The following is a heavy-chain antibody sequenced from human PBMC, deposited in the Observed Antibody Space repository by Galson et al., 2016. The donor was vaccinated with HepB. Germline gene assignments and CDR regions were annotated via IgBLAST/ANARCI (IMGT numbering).Heavy chain of an antibody. Sequence: PALVKPTQTLTLTCTFSGFSLSSRGMCMSWIRQPPGKGLEWLALIDWDDDKNYNPSPRTRLTISKDTSRNQVVLEVTNLDPGDTSTYYCARMLRWDYYDNSAIPGVFDVWGQGTMVTVSS. J-gene: IGHJ3*01. V-gene: IGHV2-70*01. CDR2: IDWDDDK. CDR3: ARMLRWDYYDNSAIPGVFDV. D-gene: IGHD3-22*01. CDR1: GFSLSSRGMC.